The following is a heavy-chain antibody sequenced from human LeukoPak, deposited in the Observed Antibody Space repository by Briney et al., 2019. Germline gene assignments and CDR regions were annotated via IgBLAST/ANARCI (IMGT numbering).Heavy chain of an antibody. V-gene: IGHV4-34*12. J-gene: IGHJ4*02. Sequence: PSETLSLTCAVYGGSFSGYYWSWIRQPTGKGLEWLGEIIHSGSTNYNPSLKSRVTISVDTSKNQFSLKLSSVTAADTAVYYCARVRSIVVVPANTRFDYWGQGTLVTVSS. CDR3: ARVRSIVVVPANTRFDY. CDR1: GGSFSGYY. CDR2: IIHSGST. D-gene: IGHD2-2*01.